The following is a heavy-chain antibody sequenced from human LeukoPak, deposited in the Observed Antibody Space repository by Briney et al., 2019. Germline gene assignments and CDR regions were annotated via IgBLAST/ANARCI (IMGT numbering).Heavy chain of an antibody. CDR3: ARAGYTYGFDY. CDR1: GFTFNTYW. Sequence: GGSLRLSCAASGFTFNTYWMTWVRQAPGKGLEWVANIKPDGSETDYVDSVKGRFTISRDNTMNSLYLQMNSPRAEDTALFYCARAGYTYGFDYWGQGALVTVSS. CDR2: IKPDGSET. D-gene: IGHD5-18*01. V-gene: IGHV3-7*04. J-gene: IGHJ4*02.